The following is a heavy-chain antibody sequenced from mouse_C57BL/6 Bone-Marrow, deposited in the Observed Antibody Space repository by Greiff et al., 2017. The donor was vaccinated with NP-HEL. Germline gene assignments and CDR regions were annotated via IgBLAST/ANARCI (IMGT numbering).Heavy chain of an antibody. D-gene: IGHD2-4*01. V-gene: IGHV3-6*01. Sequence: ESGPGLVKPSQSLLLTCSVTGYSLTSGYYWNWIWQFSGNKLEWLGYISYDGSNNYNPSLKIRISITRDTSKNQFFLKLNSVTTEDTATYYCARYDYEDFEVWGTGTTVTVSS. CDR2: ISYDGSN. CDR1: GYSLTSGYY. J-gene: IGHJ1*03. CDR3: ARYDYEDFEV.